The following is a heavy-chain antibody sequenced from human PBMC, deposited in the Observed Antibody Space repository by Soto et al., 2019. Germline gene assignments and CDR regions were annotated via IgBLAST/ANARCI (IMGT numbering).Heavy chain of an antibody. CDR3: AKALRPSLNFFYYMDV. CDR2: LGGNGFTT. J-gene: IGHJ6*03. V-gene: IGHV3-23*01. CDR1: GFTFGRYA. D-gene: IGHD2-2*01. Sequence: EVQLLESGGGLVQPGGSLRLSCVVSGFTFGRYAMSWVRQAPEKGPEWVAILGGNGFTTYYADSVKGRFTISGDKSKSTLFRQMNRLRAEDTGVYYCAKALRPSLNFFYYMDVWGRGTSVTVSS.